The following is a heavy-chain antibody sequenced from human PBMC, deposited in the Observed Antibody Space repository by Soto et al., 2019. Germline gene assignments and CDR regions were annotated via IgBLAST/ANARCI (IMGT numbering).Heavy chain of an antibody. CDR3: ATTGPY. V-gene: IGHV3-33*01. CDR1: GFTFSSYG. J-gene: IGHJ4*02. Sequence: QVQLVESGGGVVQPGRSLRLSCAASGFTFSSYGMHWVRQAPGKGLEWVAVIWIDGSNKFYADSVKGRFTISRDNSKNPVSLQMNSLRDEDSAAYYCATTGPYWGQGTLVTVSS. CDR2: IWIDGSNK.